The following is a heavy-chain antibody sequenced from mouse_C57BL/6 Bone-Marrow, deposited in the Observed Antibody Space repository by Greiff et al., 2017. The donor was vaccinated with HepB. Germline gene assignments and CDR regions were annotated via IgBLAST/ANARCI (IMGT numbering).Heavy chain of an antibody. CDR2: ISSGSSTI. V-gene: IGHV5-17*01. CDR3: ARPISDYAMDY. Sequence: DVMLVESGGGLVKPGGSLKLSCAASGFTFSDYGMHWVRQAPEKGLEWVAYISSGSSTIYYADTVKGRFTISRDNAKNTLFLQMTSLRSEDTAMYYCARPISDYAMDYWGQGTSVTVSS. J-gene: IGHJ4*01. D-gene: IGHD5-1*01. CDR1: GFTFSDYG.